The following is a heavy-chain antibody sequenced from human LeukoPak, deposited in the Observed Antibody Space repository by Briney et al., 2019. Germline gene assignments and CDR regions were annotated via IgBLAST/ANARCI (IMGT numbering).Heavy chain of an antibody. CDR3: ARGVDYYDSSGTIDY. D-gene: IGHD3-22*01. CDR2: VWFDGSKK. CDR1: GFTFSSYG. Sequence: GGSLRLSCAASGFTFSSYGMHWVRQAPGKGLERVAVVWFDGSKKYSADSVKGRITISRDDSKNTLNLQMNSLRAEDTAVYYCARGVDYYDSSGTIDYWGQGTLVTVSS. J-gene: IGHJ4*02. V-gene: IGHV3-33*01.